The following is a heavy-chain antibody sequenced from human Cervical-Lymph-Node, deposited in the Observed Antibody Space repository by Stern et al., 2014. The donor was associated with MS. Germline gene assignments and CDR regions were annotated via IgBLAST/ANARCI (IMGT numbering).Heavy chain of an antibody. CDR1: GYTFSTHD. CDR3: ARRDCSGGSCYMGVSH. J-gene: IGHJ4*02. Sequence: QVQLVQSGAEVKNPGASVKVSCKTSGYTFSTHDLNWVRQATGQGLEWMGWMNPNTGNTGYAQKFRGRVTMTRDTSTSTAYMELTSLTSEDTAVYYCARRDCSGGSCYMGVSHWGQGTLVTVYS. CDR2: MNPNTGNT. V-gene: IGHV1-8*01. D-gene: IGHD2-15*01.